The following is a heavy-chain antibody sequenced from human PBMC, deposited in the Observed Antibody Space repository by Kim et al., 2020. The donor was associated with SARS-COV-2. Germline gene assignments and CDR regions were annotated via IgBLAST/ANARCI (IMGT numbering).Heavy chain of an antibody. J-gene: IGHJ6*02. Sequence: ASVKVSCKVSGYTLTELSMHWVRQAPGKGLEWMGGFDPEDGETIYAQKFQGRVTMTEDTSTDTAYMELSSLRSEDTAVYYCATASEVGATLYYYYGMDVWGQGTTVTVSS. D-gene: IGHD1-26*01. CDR2: FDPEDGET. CDR3: ATASEVGATLYYYYGMDV. CDR1: GYTLTELS. V-gene: IGHV1-24*01.